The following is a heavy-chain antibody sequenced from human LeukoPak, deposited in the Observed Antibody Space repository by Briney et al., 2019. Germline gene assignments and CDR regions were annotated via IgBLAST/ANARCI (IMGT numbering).Heavy chain of an antibody. CDR1: GFTFSRTW. D-gene: IGHD3-16*01. CDR3: ARDPDSDNAWGWFDS. Sequence: PGGSLRLSCAASGFTFSRTWMSWVRQSPGKGLEWVANINGDGSEEYYVDSVKGRFTISRANARSSLYLQMNSLRAEDTAVYYCARDPDSDNAWGWFDSWGQGTVVTASS. V-gene: IGHV3-7*01. CDR2: INGDGSEE. J-gene: IGHJ5*01.